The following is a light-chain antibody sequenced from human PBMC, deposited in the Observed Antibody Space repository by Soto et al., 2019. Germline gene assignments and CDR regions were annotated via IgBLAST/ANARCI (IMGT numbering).Light chain of an antibody. CDR2: DAS. V-gene: IGKV1-33*01. J-gene: IGKJ4*01. CDR3: QRYEDLPLT. Sequence: DIQMTQSPSSLSASVGDRVTITCQASQDISNYLNWYQQKPGKAPKLLIFDASNVDTGVPSRFSGSGSGTDFTFTIHSLQPEDAATYYCQRYEDLPLTFGGGNKVGIK. CDR1: QDISNY.